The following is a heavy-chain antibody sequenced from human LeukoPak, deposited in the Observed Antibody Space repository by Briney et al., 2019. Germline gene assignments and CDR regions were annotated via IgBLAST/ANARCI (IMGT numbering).Heavy chain of an antibody. CDR1: GFTFSSYW. Sequence: GGSLRLSCVASGFTFSSYWMHWVRQDPRKGLVWVSRINGDGRNINYADSVRGRSTISRDNAKNTLYLQMNTLRVEDTAVYYCTRDLMDYDVSTGLHHYYMDVWGQGTTVTVSS. J-gene: IGHJ6*02. V-gene: IGHV3-74*01. CDR3: TRDLMDYDVSTGLHHYYMDV. D-gene: IGHD3-9*01. CDR2: INGDGRNI.